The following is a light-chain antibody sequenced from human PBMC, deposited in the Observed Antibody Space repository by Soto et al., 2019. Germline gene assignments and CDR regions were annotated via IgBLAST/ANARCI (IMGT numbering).Light chain of an antibody. Sequence: QSALTQPPSVSGAPGQRVSISCTGSSSNIGAGYDVHWYQHLPGTSPKLLIYANNNRPSGVPDRFSGSKSGTSASLAITGLQAEDESNYYCQSYDSSRSPLYVFGTWTKATVL. CDR2: ANN. J-gene: IGLJ1*01. V-gene: IGLV1-40*01. CDR1: SSNIGAGYD. CDR3: QSYDSSRSPLYV.